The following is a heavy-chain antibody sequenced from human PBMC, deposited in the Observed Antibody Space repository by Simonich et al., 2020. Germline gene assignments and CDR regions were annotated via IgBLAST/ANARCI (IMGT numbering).Heavy chain of an antibody. CDR2: INAYNGTT. Sequence: QVQLVQSGAEVKKPGASVKVSCKASGYTFTSYGISCVRQAPGQGLEWMGWINAYNGTTNNAQQLQGRVTMTTKTSTSTAYVELRSLRSDDTAVYYCARSTTGTTAFDIWGQGTMVTVSS. CDR3: ARSTTGTTAFDI. J-gene: IGHJ3*02. V-gene: IGHV1-18*01. D-gene: IGHD1-1*01. CDR1: GYTFTSYG.